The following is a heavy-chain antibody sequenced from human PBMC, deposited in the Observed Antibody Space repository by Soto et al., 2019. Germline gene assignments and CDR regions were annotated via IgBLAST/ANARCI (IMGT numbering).Heavy chain of an antibody. Sequence: PSETLSLTCTVSGGSISSYYWSWIRQPPGKGLEWIGYIYYSGSTNYNPSLKSRVTISVDTSKNQFSLKLSSVTAADTAVYYCARQVATTDYYYYYYMDVSGKGTTVTVSS. CDR1: GGSISSYY. D-gene: IGHD5-12*01. CDR2: IYYSGST. V-gene: IGHV4-59*08. CDR3: ARQVATTDYYYYYYMDV. J-gene: IGHJ6*03.